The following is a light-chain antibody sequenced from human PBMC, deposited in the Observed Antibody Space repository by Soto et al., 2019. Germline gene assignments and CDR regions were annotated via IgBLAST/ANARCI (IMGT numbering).Light chain of an antibody. CDR3: QQYGMSPFT. V-gene: IGKV3-20*01. CDR2: GAS. J-gene: IGKJ3*01. CDR1: QSVSSNN. Sequence: EIVLTQSPGTLSLSPGERATLSCRASQSVSSNNLAWYQQRPGQAPRVVIYGASTRATGIPERFSGSGSGTDFTLTISRLEPEDFAVYYCQQYGMSPFTFVPGTKVDIK.